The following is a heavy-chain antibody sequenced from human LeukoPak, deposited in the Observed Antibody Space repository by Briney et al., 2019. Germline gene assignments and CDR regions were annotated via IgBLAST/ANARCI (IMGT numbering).Heavy chain of an antibody. CDR1: GGSFSGYY. D-gene: IGHD4-23*01. CDR2: INHSGST. V-gene: IGHV4-34*01. CDR3: ARGSVAYFDY. J-gene: IGHJ4*02. Sequence: SETLSLTCAVYGGSFSGYYWSWIRQPPGKGLEWIGEINHSGSTNYNPSLKSRVTISVDTSKNQFALKLSSVTAADTAVYYCARGSVAYFDYWGQGTLVIVSS.